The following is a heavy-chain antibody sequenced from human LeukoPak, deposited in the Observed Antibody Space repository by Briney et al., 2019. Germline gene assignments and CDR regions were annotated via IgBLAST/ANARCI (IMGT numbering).Heavy chain of an antibody. Sequence: ASVTVSCKASGYTFTSYGISWVRQAPGQGLEWMGWISAYNGNTNYAQKLQGRVTMTTDTSTSTAYMELRSLRSDDTAVYYCARDQVPYYDFWSGYSYNWFDPWGQGTLVTVSS. CDR3: ARDQVPYYDFWSGYSYNWFDP. J-gene: IGHJ5*02. CDR2: ISAYNGNT. CDR1: GYTFTSYG. D-gene: IGHD3-3*01. V-gene: IGHV1-18*01.